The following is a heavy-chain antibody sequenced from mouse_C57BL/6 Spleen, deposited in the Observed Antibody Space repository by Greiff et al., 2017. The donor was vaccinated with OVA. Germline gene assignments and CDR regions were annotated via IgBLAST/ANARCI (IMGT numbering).Heavy chain of an antibody. V-gene: IGHV1-26*01. D-gene: IGHD2-2*01. CDR1: GYTFTDYY. CDR3: ARNGLPYAMDY. CDR2: INPNNGGT. Sequence: EVQLQQSGPELVKPGASVKISCKASGYTFTDYYMNWVKQSHGKSLEWIGDINPNNGGTSYNQKFTGKATLTVDKSSSTAYMELRSLTSEDSAVYYCARNGLPYAMDYWGQGTSVTVSS. J-gene: IGHJ4*01.